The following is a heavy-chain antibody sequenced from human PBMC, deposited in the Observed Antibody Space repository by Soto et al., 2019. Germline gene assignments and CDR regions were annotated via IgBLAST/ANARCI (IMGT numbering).Heavy chain of an antibody. D-gene: IGHD6-19*01. CDR3: AKDARRTDGWYYFDY. CDR2: LSDRGDTT. CDR1: GLTVSYYA. Sequence: GGSMGISCSASGLTVSYYAVGWVRQATGKGLEWVSVLSDRGDTTYYADSVKGRFTIPRDNSNNALFLQMSSLRGEDTAIYYCAKDARRTDGWYYFDYWGQGALVTVSS. V-gene: IGHV3-23*01. J-gene: IGHJ4*02.